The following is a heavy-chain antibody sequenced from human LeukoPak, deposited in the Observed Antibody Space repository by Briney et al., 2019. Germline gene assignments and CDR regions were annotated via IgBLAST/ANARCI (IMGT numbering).Heavy chain of an antibody. CDR1: GGSISGYY. Sequence: PSETLSLTCTVSGGSISGYYWSWIRQSPGKRLEWIAYISFIGNTTSNPSLKSRVTISLDTSTTHFSLTLSSLTAADTAVYYCARSPPGWYYDNSGQYYFDTWGQGALVTVSS. CDR3: ARSPPGWYYDNSGQYYFDT. J-gene: IGHJ4*02. D-gene: IGHD3-22*01. V-gene: IGHV4-59*08. CDR2: ISFIGNT.